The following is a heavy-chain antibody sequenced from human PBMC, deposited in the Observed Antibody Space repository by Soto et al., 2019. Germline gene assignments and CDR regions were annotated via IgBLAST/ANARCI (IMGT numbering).Heavy chain of an antibody. D-gene: IGHD1-26*01. Sequence: ASVKVSCKASGYTFTSYGISWVRQAPGQGLEWMGWISAYNGNTNYAQKLQGRVTMTEDTSTDTAYMELSSLRSEDTAVYYCATYSVGATPLGYYYGMDVWGQGTTVTV. CDR2: ISAYNGNT. CDR1: GYTFTSYG. V-gene: IGHV1-18*01. CDR3: ATYSVGATPLGYYYGMDV. J-gene: IGHJ6*02.